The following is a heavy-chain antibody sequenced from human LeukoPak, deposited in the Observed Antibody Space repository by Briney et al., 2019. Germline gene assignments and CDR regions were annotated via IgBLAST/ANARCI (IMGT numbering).Heavy chain of an antibody. D-gene: IGHD6-13*01. CDR1: GGSISSGSYY. CDR3: ARWGLIAAAGTGWFDP. V-gene: IGHV4-61*02. CDR2: ICTSGST. J-gene: IGHJ5*02. Sequence: PSETLSLTCTVSGGSISSGSYYWSWIRQPAGKGLEWIGRICTSGSTNYNPSLKSRVTISVDTSKNQFSLKLSSVTAADTAVYYCARWGLIAAAGTGWFDPWGQGTLVTVSS.